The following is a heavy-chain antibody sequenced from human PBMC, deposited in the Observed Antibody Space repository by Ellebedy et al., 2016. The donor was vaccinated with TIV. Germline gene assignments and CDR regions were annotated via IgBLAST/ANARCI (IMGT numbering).Heavy chain of an antibody. J-gene: IGHJ4*02. CDR1: GYTFTGHY. V-gene: IGHV1-2*02. CDR2: INPNSGGT. D-gene: IGHD3-10*01. CDR3: ARYRKVRGVMVYFDY. Sequence: ASVKVSCKASGYTFTGHYMHWVRQAPGQGLEWMGWINPNSGGTTYAQKFQGRVTMTRDTSISTAYMELSRLRSDDTAVYYCARYRKVRGVMVYFDYWGQGTLVTVSS.